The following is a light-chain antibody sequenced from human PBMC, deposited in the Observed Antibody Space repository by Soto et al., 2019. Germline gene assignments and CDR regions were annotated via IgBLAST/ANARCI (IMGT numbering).Light chain of an antibody. CDR3: AAWDDSLNGPRRV. CDR1: SSNIGSNT. CDR2: SNN. J-gene: IGLJ3*02. Sequence: QSVLTQPPSASGTPGQRVTISCSGSSSNIGSNTVNWYQQLPGTAPKLLIYSNNQRPSGVPDRFSGSKSGTSASLAISGLQSEDEADYYCAAWDDSLNGPRRVFGGGTKVTVL. V-gene: IGLV1-44*01.